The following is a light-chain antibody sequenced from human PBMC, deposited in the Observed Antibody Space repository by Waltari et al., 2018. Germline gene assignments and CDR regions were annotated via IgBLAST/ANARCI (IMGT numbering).Light chain of an antibody. CDR3: QQYNNWPRT. J-gene: IGKJ1*01. CDR1: QSVSIN. CDR2: GAS. V-gene: IGKV3-15*01. Sequence: EIVMTQSPATLSVSPGERATLSCRASQSVSINLVWYQQKPGQVPRLLIYGASTRATGIPARFSGSGSGTEFTLTISSLQSEDFAVYYCQQYNNWPRTFGQGTKVEVK.